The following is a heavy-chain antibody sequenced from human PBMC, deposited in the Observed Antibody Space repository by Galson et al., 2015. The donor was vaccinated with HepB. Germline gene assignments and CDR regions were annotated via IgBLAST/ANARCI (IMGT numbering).Heavy chain of an antibody. V-gene: IGHV3-11*01. D-gene: IGHD1-7*01. Sequence: SLRLSCAASGFTFSDYYMSWVRQAPGKGLEWVSYISSSGSTIYYADSVKGRFTISRDNAKNSLYLQMNSLRAEDTAVYYCASVCRDRYNWNYGYYYYMDVWGKGTTVTVSS. CDR2: ISSSGSTI. CDR1: GFTFSDYY. J-gene: IGHJ6*03. CDR3: ASVCRDRYNWNYGYYYYMDV.